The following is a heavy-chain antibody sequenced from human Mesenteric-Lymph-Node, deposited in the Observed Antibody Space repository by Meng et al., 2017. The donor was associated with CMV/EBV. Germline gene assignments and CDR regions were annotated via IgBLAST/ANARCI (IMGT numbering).Heavy chain of an antibody. CDR3: ARVRYEISSGFYDYYGLDV. J-gene: IGHJ6*02. CDR1: GGTFSSYT. Sequence: SVKVSCKASGGTFSSYTISWVRQAPGQGLEWMGRIIPILGIANYAQKFQGRVTMTADASTSTVYMELGSLRSDDTAVYYCARVRYEISSGFYDYYGLDVWGQGTTVTVSS. D-gene: IGHD3-3*01. V-gene: IGHV1-69*02. CDR2: IIPILGIA.